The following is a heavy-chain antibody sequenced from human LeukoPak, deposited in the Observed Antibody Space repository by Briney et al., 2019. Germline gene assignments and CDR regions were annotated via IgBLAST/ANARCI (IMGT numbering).Heavy chain of an antibody. Sequence: PGGSLRLSCAASGFTFSNYAMSWVRQAPGKGLEWVSAISGSGGSTYYADSVKGRFTISRDNSKNTLYLQMNSLRAEDTAVYYCAGYYDILTGYYYFDYWGQGTLVTVSS. V-gene: IGHV3-23*01. CDR1: GFTFSNYA. CDR3: AGYYDILTGYYYFDY. J-gene: IGHJ4*02. D-gene: IGHD3-9*01. CDR2: ISGSGGST.